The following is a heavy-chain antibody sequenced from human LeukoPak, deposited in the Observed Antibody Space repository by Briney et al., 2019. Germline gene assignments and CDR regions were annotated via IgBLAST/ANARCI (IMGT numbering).Heavy chain of an antibody. Sequence: SVKVSCKASGGTFSSYAISWVRQAPGQGLEWMGGIIPIFGTANYAQKFQGRVTITMDESTSTAYMELSSLRSEDTAVYYCARARLTAMVRRNAFDIWGQGTMVTVSS. J-gene: IGHJ3*02. D-gene: IGHD5-18*01. CDR1: GGTFSSYA. CDR2: IIPIFGTA. V-gene: IGHV1-69*05. CDR3: ARARLTAMVRRNAFDI.